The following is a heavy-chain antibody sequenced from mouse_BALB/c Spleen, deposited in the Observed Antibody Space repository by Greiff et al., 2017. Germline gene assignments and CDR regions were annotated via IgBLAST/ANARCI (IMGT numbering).Heavy chain of an antibody. CDR3: ARGGMATATDYAMDY. Sequence: EVKLMESGGGLVQPGGSRKLSCAASGFTFSSFGMHWVRQAPEKGLEWVAYISSGSSTIYYADTVKGRFTISRDNPKNTLFLQMTSLRSEDTAMYYCARGGMATATDYAMDYWGQGTSVTVSS. V-gene: IGHV5-17*02. CDR1: GFTFSSFG. CDR2: ISSGSSTI. D-gene: IGHD1-2*01. J-gene: IGHJ4*01.